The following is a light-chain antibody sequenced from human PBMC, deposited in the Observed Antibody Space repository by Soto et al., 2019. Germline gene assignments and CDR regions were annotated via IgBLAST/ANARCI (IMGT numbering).Light chain of an antibody. CDR1: QGISNY. CDR2: GAS. CDR3: LQHNSYPLT. Sequence: DIQMTQSPSAMSASVGDRVTITCRASQGISNYLAWFQQKPGKVPKRLIYGASSLQGGVPSRFSGSGSGTEFTLTISSLQPEDFATYYCLQHNSYPLTFGGGTQVEIK. V-gene: IGKV1-17*03. J-gene: IGKJ4*02.